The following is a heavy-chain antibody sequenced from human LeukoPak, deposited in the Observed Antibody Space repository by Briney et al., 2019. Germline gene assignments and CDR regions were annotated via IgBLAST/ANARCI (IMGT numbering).Heavy chain of an antibody. D-gene: IGHD4-17*01. J-gene: IGHJ4*02. V-gene: IGHV3-66*01. CDR2: IYSGGST. CDR3: ARVGDYGVDFDY. CDR1: EFSVGSNY. Sequence: GGSLRLSCAASEFSVGSNYMTWVRQAPGKGLEWVSLIYSGGSTYYADSVKGRFTISRDNSKNTLYLQMNSLRAEDTAVYYCARVGDYGVDFDYWGQGTLVTVSS.